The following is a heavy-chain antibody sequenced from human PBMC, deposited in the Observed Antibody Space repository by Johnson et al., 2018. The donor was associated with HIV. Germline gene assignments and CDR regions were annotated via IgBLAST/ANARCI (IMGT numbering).Heavy chain of an antibody. J-gene: IGHJ3*02. D-gene: IGHD3-3*01. CDR2: IKTKADGGAA. CDR1: GFTLSNAW. V-gene: IGHV3-15*01. Sequence: VQVVESGGGLVKPGGSLRLSCAASGFTLSNAWMRRVRQASGKGLEGVGRIKTKADGGAADYAAPLEGRFTISRDDSKSTLYLQMNSLKTEDTAVYYCTTAIFGVIVHAFDIWGQGTMVTVSS. CDR3: TTAIFGVIVHAFDI.